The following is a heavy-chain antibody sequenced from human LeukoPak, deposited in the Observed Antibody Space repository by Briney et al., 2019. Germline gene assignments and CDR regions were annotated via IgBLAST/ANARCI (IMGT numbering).Heavy chain of an antibody. CDR1: GFTFSTAW. J-gene: IGHJ5*02. D-gene: IGHD2-8*01. Sequence: GGTLRLSCAASGFTFSTAWMTWVRQSPGTGLEWFGRMKSKTDGGTTDYAAPVKGGFTFSWDDSKNTLYLQMNILTTENTAVYYCTTAIRVKPWGQGTLVTVSS. V-gene: IGHV3-15*01. CDR3: TTAIRVKP. CDR2: MKSKTDGGTT.